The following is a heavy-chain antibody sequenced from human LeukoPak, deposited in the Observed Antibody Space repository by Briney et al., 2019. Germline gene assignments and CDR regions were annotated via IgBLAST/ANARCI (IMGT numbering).Heavy chain of an antibody. V-gene: IGHV4-34*01. J-gene: IGHJ5*02. CDR3: ASHTGYCTNGVCYTPRNWFDP. CDR1: GGSFSGYY. D-gene: IGHD2-8*01. Sequence: PSETLSLTCAVYGGSFSGYYWSWIRQPPGKGLEWIGEINHSGSTNYNLSLKSRVTISVDTSKNQFSLKLSSVTAADTAVYYCASHTGYCTNGVCYTPRNWFDPWGQGTLVTVSS. CDR2: INHSGST.